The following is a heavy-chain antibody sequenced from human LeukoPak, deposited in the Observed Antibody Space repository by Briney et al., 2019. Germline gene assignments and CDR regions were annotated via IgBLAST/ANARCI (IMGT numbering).Heavy chain of an antibody. D-gene: IGHD1-14*01. CDR2: IYYSGNN. Sequence: SSETLSLTCTVSGGSISSYYWAWIRQPPGKGLEWIGYIYYSGNNKYNPSLKSRVTISVDTSKNQFSLKLSSVTAADTAVYYCASRNSAGGDYWGQGTLVAVS. CDR3: ASRNSAGGDY. J-gene: IGHJ4*02. V-gene: IGHV4-59*01. CDR1: GGSISSYY.